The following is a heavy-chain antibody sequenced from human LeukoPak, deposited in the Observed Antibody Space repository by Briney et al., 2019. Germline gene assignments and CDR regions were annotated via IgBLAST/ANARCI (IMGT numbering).Heavy chain of an antibody. CDR1: GYTFTGYY. Sequence: ASVKVSCKASGYTFTGYYMHWVRQAPGQGLEWMGWINPNSGGTNYAQKFQGRVTMTRDTSISTAYMELSRLRSDDTAVYYCARGGKVMITMVRGALASRDAFDIWGQGTMVTVSS. J-gene: IGHJ3*02. CDR3: ARGGKVMITMVRGALASRDAFDI. V-gene: IGHV1-2*02. CDR2: INPNSGGT. D-gene: IGHD3-10*01.